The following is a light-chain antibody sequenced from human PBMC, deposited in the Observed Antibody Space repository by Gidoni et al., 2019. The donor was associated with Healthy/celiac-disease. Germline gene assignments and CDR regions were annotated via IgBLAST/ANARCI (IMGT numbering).Light chain of an antibody. Sequence: QMTQSPSTLSASVGDRVTITCRASQSISSWLAWYQQKPGKAPKLLIYKASNLESGVPSRFSGSGSGTEFTLTISSLQPDDFATYYCQQYNSYRTFGQGTKVEIK. J-gene: IGKJ1*01. V-gene: IGKV1-5*03. CDR1: QSISSW. CDR2: KAS. CDR3: QQYNSYRT.